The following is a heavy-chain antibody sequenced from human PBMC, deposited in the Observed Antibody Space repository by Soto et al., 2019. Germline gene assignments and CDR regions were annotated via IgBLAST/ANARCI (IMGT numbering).Heavy chain of an antibody. J-gene: IGHJ4*02. Sequence: GGSLRLSCAASGFTFSSYAMSWVRQAPGKGLEWVSAISGSGGTKYYAASVKGRFTISRGNSKNTLYLQMNSLGAEDTAVYYCAKDVDLYYFDYWGQGTLVTVSS. CDR3: AKDVDLYYFDY. V-gene: IGHV3-23*01. CDR2: ISGSGGTK. CDR1: GFTFSSYA.